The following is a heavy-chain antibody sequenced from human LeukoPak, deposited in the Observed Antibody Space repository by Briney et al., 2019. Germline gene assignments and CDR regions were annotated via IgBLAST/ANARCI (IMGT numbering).Heavy chain of an antibody. CDR1: GYTFTGYY. D-gene: IGHD2-2*01. J-gene: IGHJ4*02. Sequence: ASVKVSSKASGYTFTGYYMHWVRQAPGQGLEWRGWINPNSGGTNYAQKFQGRVTMTRDTSISTAYMELSRLRSDDTAVYYCAREGSYCSSTSCYHSPYDYWGQGTLVTVSS. CDR2: INPNSGGT. CDR3: AREGSYCSSTSCYHSPYDY. V-gene: IGHV1-2*02.